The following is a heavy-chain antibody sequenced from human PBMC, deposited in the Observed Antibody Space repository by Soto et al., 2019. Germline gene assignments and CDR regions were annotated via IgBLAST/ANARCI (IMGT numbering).Heavy chain of an antibody. V-gene: IGHV3-23*01. CDR2: VSGSGRST. Sequence: EVQLLESGGGLVQPGGSLRLSCAASGFRFSSYAMNWVRQAPGTGLEWVSAVSGSGRSTDYADSVKGRFTISRDNSKKTLYLQMNSLRAEDTAVYYCAKDRGNYDYVWGSYRDAFDIWGQGTTVTVSS. CDR1: GFRFSSYA. J-gene: IGHJ3*02. CDR3: AKDRGNYDYVWGSYRDAFDI. D-gene: IGHD3-16*02.